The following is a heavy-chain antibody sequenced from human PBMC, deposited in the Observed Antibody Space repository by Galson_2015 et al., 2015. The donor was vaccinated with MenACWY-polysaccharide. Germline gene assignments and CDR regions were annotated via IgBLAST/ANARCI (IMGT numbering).Heavy chain of an antibody. Sequence: SEPLSLTCTVSGGSIGSYYWSWIRQPPGKGLEWIGYIYYSGSTNYNPSLKSRVTISVDTSKNQFSLKLSSVTAADTAVYYCARVGSSGWSQNWFDPWGQGTLVTVPS. J-gene: IGHJ5*02. CDR3: ARVGSSGWSQNWFDP. V-gene: IGHV4-59*01. CDR2: IYYSGST. CDR1: GGSIGSYY. D-gene: IGHD6-19*01.